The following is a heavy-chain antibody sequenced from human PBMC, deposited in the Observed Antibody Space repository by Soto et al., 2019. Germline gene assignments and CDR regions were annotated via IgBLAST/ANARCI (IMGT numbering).Heavy chain of an antibody. V-gene: IGHV4-39*01. Sequence: SATLSLSCTLSDGYISSGTYCWGWLRQSPGKGLEWIGGMYYSGTTYYNPSLKSRATISVDMSKNQFSLKLSSVTAADTAGYFCTIVRPTSNWYWFDICGQGKVVSVS. CDR3: TIVRPTSNWYWFDI. J-gene: IGHJ3*02. CDR1: DGYISSGTYC. D-gene: IGHD6-13*01. CDR2: MYYSGTT.